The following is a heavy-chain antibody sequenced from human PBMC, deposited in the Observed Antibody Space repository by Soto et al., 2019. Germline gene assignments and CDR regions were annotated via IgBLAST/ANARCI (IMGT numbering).Heavy chain of an antibody. Sequence: SETLSLTCSVSGGSTSSGGHYWGWVRQPPGKGLEWIGSISYTGKTYSAPSVKSRVTISVDPSKNQFSLRLTSVTAADTGLYYCARGSVVVVAATLTYRYYFASWAQGTLVTVS. CDR3: ARGSVVVVAATLTYRYYFAS. J-gene: IGHJ4*01. D-gene: IGHD2-15*01. V-gene: IGHV4-39*01. CDR2: ISYTGKT. CDR1: GGSTSSGGHY.